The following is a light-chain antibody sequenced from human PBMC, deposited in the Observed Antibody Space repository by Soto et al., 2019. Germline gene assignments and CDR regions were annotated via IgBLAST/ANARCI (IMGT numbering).Light chain of an antibody. Sequence: MTQSPLSLTVTPGEPASITCRASQGISSWLAWYQQKPGKAPKLLIYAASSLQSGVPSRFSGSGSGTDFTLTINNLQPEDFATYYCQQANSFPRTFGPGTKVDIK. CDR3: QQANSFPRT. CDR1: QGISSW. V-gene: IGKV1-12*01. CDR2: AAS. J-gene: IGKJ3*01.